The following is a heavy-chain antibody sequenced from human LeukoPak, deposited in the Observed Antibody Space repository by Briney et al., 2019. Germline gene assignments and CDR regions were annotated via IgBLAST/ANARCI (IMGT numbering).Heavy chain of an antibody. CDR2: INPNSGGT. V-gene: IGHV1-2*02. CDR1: GYTFTGYY. Sequence: ASVKVSCKASGYTFTGYYMHWVRQAPGQGLEWMGWINPNSGGTNYAQKFQGRVTMTRDTSISTAYMELSRLRSDDTAVYYCAREGRGCSSTGCYQDYWGQGTLVTVSS. D-gene: IGHD2-2*01. J-gene: IGHJ4*02. CDR3: AREGRGCSSTGCYQDY.